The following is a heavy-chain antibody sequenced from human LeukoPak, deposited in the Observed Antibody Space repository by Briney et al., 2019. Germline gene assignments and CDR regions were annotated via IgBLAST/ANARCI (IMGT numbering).Heavy chain of an antibody. CDR3: ARGGHRFLEWLAHPFDY. J-gene: IGHJ4*02. CDR1: GFTFSSYA. CDR2: ISGRGGST. V-gene: IGHV3-23*01. Sequence: GGSLRLSCAASGFTFSSYAMSWVRQAPGKGLEWVSAISGRGGSTYYADSVKGRFTISRDNAKNSLYLQMNSLRAEDTAVYYCARGGHRFLEWLAHPFDYWGQGTLVTVSS. D-gene: IGHD3-3*01.